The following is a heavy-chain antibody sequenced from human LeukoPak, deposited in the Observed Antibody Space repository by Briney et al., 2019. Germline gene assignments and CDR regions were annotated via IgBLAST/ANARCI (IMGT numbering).Heavy chain of an antibody. CDR2: ITGGATDT. CDR1: GFTFSNYA. D-gene: IGHD1-26*01. J-gene: IGHJ4*02. Sequence: GGSLRLSCAASGFTFSNYAMTWIRQAPGKGLEWVSAITGGATDTNYADSVRGRFIISRDDSKNTLYLQINSLRAEDTAVYYYAKGAGYATTWRFDSWGQGTLVAVSS. CDR3: AKGAGYATTWRFDS. V-gene: IGHV3-23*01.